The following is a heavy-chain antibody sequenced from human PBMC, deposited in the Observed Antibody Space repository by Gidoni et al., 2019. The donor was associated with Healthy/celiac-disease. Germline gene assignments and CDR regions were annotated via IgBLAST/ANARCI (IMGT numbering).Heavy chain of an antibody. CDR3: ARVPSWDDAFDI. J-gene: IGHJ3*02. CDR1: GYTFTSYY. Sequence: QVQLVQSGAEVKKPGASVKVSCKASGYTFTSYYMHWVRQAPGQGLEWMGIINPSGGSTSYAQKFQGRVTMTRDTSASTVYMELSSLRSEDTAVYYCARVPSWDDAFDIWGQGTMVTVSS. V-gene: IGHV1-46*01. CDR2: INPSGGST. D-gene: IGHD1-26*01.